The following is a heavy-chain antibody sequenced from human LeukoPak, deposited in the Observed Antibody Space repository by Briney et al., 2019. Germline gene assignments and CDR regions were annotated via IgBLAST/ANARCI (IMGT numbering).Heavy chain of an antibody. Sequence: PGGSLRLSCAASGFTFVNYAMSWVRQAPGKGLEWVSVISGSGFTTYYADSVKGRFTISRDNFKNTLYLQMNSLRAEDTAVYYCAKALPGTTVTTSVFEYWGQGTLLTVSS. V-gene: IGHV3-23*01. D-gene: IGHD4-17*01. CDR3: AKALPGTTVTTSVFEY. CDR1: GFTFVNYA. CDR2: ISGSGFTT. J-gene: IGHJ4*02.